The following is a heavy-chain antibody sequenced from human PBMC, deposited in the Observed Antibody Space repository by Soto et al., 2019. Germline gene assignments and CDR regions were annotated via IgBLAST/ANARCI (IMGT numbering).Heavy chain of an antibody. Sequence: QVQLVQSGAEVKKPGASVQVSCKASGYTLTSYGISWVRQAPGQGLERMGWISAYNGNTNYAQKLQGIVTMTPDTSMGTAYMELRRRRSDDTAVYYCASQGHRGYDWETEDNYYRDVWGKGTTVTVSS. D-gene: IGHD5-12*01. CDR1: GYTLTSYG. V-gene: IGHV1-18*01. J-gene: IGHJ6*03. CDR2: ISAYNGNT. CDR3: ASQGHRGYDWETEDNYYRDV.